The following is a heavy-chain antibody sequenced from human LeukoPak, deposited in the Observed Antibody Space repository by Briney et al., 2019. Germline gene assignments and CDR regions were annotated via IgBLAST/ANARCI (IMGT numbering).Heavy chain of an antibody. Sequence: SETLSLTCTVSGGSISSYYWSWIRQPPGKGLEWIGYIYYSGSTNYNPSLKSRVTISVDTSKNQLSLKVTSVTAADTAVYYCARWDDSAWGFGNWGPGTLVTVSS. V-gene: IGHV4-59*08. J-gene: IGHJ4*02. CDR3: ARWDDSAWGFGN. CDR2: IYYSGST. CDR1: GGSISSYY. D-gene: IGHD6-19*01.